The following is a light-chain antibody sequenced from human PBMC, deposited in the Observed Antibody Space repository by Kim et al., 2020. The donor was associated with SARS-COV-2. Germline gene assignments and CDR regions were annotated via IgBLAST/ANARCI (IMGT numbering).Light chain of an antibody. CDR2: GKN. J-gene: IGLJ3*02. CDR1: SLRSYY. V-gene: IGLV3-19*01. CDR3: NSRDSSGNQV. Sequence: VALGQTVRITCQGDSLRSYYASWYQQKPGQAPVLVIYGKNNWPSGIPDRFSGSSSGNTASLTITGAQAEDEADYYCNSRDSSGNQVFGGGTKLTVL.